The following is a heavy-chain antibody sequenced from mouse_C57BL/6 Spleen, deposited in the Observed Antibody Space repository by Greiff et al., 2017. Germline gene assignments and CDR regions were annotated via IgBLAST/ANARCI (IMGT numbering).Heavy chain of an antibody. CDR2: IDPSDSYT. CDR1: GYTFTSYW. V-gene: IGHV1-50*01. Sequence: VKLMESGAELVKPGASVKLSCKASGYTFTSYWMQWVKQRPGQGLEWIGEIDPSDSYTNYNQKFKGKATLTVDTSSSTAYMQLSSLTSEDSAVXYCARWGQLRLPYWGQGTTLTVSS. J-gene: IGHJ2*01. D-gene: IGHD3-2*02. CDR3: ARWGQLRLPY.